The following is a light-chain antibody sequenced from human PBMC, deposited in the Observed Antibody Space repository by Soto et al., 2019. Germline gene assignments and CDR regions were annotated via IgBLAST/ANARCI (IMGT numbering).Light chain of an antibody. Sequence: DIQMTQSPSTLSASVGDRVTITCRASQSINTWLAWYQLKPGRAPKLLISKASTVESGVSSRFSGSGSGTEFTLTISSLQPDDFATYYCQQYQTYSQFGQGTKVEIK. V-gene: IGKV1-5*03. CDR3: QQYQTYSQ. J-gene: IGKJ1*01. CDR1: QSINTW. CDR2: KAS.